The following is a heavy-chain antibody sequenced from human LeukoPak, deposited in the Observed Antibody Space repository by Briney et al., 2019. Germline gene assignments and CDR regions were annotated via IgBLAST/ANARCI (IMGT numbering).Heavy chain of an antibody. D-gene: IGHD1-26*01. CDR3: ARDSGSNLYYYYYGMDV. CDR2: ISAYNGNT. CDR1: GYTFTGYG. V-gene: IGHV1-18*01. Sequence: GASVKVSCKASGYTFTGYGISWVRQAPGQGLEWMGWISAYNGNTNYAQKLQGRVTMTTDTSTSTAYMELRSLRSDDTAVYYCARDSGSNLYYYYYGMDVWGQGTTVTVSS. J-gene: IGHJ6*02.